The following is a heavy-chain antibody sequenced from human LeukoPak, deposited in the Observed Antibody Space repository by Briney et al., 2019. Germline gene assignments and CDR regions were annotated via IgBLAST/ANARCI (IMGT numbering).Heavy chain of an antibody. D-gene: IGHD3-3*02. CDR2: IIPIFGTA. CDR3: ARGHLWSGYYVGMGYFDY. J-gene: IGHJ4*02. Sequence: SVKVSCKASGGTFSSYAISWVRQAPGQGLEWMGGIIPIFGTANYAQKFQGRVTITADEPTSTAYMELSSLRSEDTAVYYCARGHLWSGYYVGMGYFDYWGQGTLVTVPS. V-gene: IGHV1-69*01. CDR1: GGTFSSYA.